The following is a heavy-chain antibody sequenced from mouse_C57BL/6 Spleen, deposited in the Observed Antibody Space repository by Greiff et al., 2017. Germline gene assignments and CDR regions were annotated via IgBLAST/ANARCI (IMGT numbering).Heavy chain of an antibody. CDR3: ARGGYGSSYNAMDY. Sequence: RVESGASVKISCKASGYAFSSYWMNWVKQRPGKGLEWIGQIYPGDGDTNYNGKFKGKATLTADKSSSTAYMQLSSLTSEDSAVYFCARGGYGSSYNAMDYWGQGASVTVSS. J-gene: IGHJ4*01. V-gene: IGHV1-80*01. D-gene: IGHD1-1*01. CDR1: GYAFSSYW. CDR2: IYPGDGDT.